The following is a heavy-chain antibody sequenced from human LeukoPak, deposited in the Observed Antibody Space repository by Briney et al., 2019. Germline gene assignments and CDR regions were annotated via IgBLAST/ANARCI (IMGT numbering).Heavy chain of an antibody. D-gene: IGHD2-2*01. Sequence: PGGSLRLSCEASGFTSSSYSMNWVRQAPGKGLEWVAFIRYDGRNKYYADSVKGRFTISRDNSKNTLCLQMNSLRAEDTAVYYCARVVHCSSTSCYGEAFDIWGQGTMVTVSS. CDR2: IRYDGRNK. CDR1: GFTSSSYS. J-gene: IGHJ3*02. V-gene: IGHV3-30*02. CDR3: ARVVHCSSTSCYGEAFDI.